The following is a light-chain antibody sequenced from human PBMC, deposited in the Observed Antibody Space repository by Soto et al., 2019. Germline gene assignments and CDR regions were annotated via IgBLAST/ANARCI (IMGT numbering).Light chain of an antibody. V-gene: IGKV1-5*03. J-gene: IGKJ2*01. CDR2: KAS. Sequence: DIQMTQSPSTLAASVGDRVTITCRASQSISNSLAWYQQKPGKAPKLLIYKASSLESGVPSRFSGSGSGTEFTLTISSLQPDDLATYYCQQYNNYSPDTFGQGTKLEIK. CDR1: QSISNS. CDR3: QQYNNYSPDT.